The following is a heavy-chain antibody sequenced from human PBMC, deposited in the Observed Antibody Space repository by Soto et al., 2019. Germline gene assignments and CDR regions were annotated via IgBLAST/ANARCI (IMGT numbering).Heavy chain of an antibody. V-gene: IGHV1-69*13. Sequence: SXKVFFKASGGTXTSYAISLVRQAPGQGLEWIGGIIPIFGTANYAQKFQGRVTITAYESTSTAYMDLSRLRSEYTAVYYCAREMAPTEFDYWGQGTLVTVSS. CDR1: GGTXTSYA. CDR3: AREMAPTEFDY. CDR2: IIPIFGTA. J-gene: IGHJ4*02.